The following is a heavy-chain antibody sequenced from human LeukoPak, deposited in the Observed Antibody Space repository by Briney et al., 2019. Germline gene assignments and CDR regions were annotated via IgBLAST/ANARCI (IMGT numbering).Heavy chain of an antibody. D-gene: IGHD1-14*01. Sequence: PSETLSLTCTVSGGSISSYYWSWIRQPAGKGLEWIGCIYSSGSTTYNPSLKSRVSLSVDTSKNQFSLELSSVTAADTAVFDSARDGTYNSFDYWGQGTLVTVSS. CDR2: IYSSGST. CDR3: ARDGTYNSFDY. CDR1: GGSISSYY. V-gene: IGHV4-4*07. J-gene: IGHJ4*02.